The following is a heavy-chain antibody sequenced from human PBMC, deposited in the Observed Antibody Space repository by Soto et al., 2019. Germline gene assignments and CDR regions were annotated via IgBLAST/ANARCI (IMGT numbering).Heavy chain of an antibody. V-gene: IGHV3-23*01. CDR2: ISGSGGST. J-gene: IGHJ6*02. Sequence: GGSLRLSCAASGFTFSSYAMSWVRQAPGKGLEWVSAISGSGGSTYYADSVKGRFTISRDNSKNTLYLQMNSLRAEDTAVYYCAKTGYSGYDPWDYYYGMDVWGQGTTVTVSS. D-gene: IGHD5-12*01. CDR1: GFTFSSYA. CDR3: AKTGYSGYDPWDYYYGMDV.